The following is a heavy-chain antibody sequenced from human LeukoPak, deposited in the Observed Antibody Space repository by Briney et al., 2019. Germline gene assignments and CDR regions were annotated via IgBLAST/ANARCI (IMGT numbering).Heavy chain of an antibody. CDR3: ASLTRGEMATITAFDI. V-gene: IGHV5-51*01. CDR2: IYPGDSDT. D-gene: IGHD5-24*01. Sequence: GESLKISCMGSGYSFTSYWIGWVRQMPGKGLEWMGIIYPGDSDTRYSPSFQGQVTISADKSISTAYLQWSSLKASDTAMYYCASLTRGEMATITAFDIWGQGTMVTVSS. CDR1: GYSFTSYW. J-gene: IGHJ3*02.